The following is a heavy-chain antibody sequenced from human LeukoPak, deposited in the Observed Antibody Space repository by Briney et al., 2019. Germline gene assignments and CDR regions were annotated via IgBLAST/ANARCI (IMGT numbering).Heavy chain of an antibody. Sequence: GRSLRLSCAASGFTFSSYEMNWVRQAPGKGLEWVSYISNSGSTIYYADSVKGRFTISRDNAKNSLYLQMNSLRAEDTAVYYCARGGSYYYDSSGYYPLDYWGQGTLVTVSS. CDR1: GFTFSSYE. J-gene: IGHJ4*02. V-gene: IGHV3-48*03. CDR3: ARGGSYYYDSSGYYPLDY. CDR2: ISNSGSTI. D-gene: IGHD3-22*01.